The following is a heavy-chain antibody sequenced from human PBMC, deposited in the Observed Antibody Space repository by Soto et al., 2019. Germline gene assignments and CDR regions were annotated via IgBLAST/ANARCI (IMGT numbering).Heavy chain of an antibody. CDR1: CYTFTSYG. CDR2: ISAYNGNR. CDR3: ARGLGSYKYNWFDP. J-gene: IGHJ5*02. D-gene: IGHD1-26*01. Sequence: GXSGKVSFKASCYTFTSYGISWVRQAPVQGLEWMGWISAYNGNRNYAQNLQGRVTMTTGTSTSTAYMELRSLRSDDTAVYYCARGLGSYKYNWFDPWGQGTLVTVSS. V-gene: IGHV1-18*04.